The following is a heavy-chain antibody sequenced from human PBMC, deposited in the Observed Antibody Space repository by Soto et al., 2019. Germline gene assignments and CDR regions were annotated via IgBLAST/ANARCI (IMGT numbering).Heavy chain of an antibody. J-gene: IGHJ4*02. CDR3: AKVGRKTVYDDY. CDR1: GCTFSNYA. V-gene: IGHV3-23*01. CDR2: VTARGGTT. Sequence: EGQLCDSGGGLVQPGGSLRLSCAASGCTFSNYAMSWVRQAPGKGLECFSLVTARGGTTYYADSVKGRFYISRDGAKSTLYLQMNSMRVEDTALYYCAKVGRKTVYDDYWGQGTLVTVSS. D-gene: IGHD5-12*01.